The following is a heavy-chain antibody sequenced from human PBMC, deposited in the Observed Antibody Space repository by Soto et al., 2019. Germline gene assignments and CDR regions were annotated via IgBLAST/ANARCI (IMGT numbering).Heavy chain of an antibody. CDR1: GFTFSSYG. CDR3: AKYATMVRGTADFDY. V-gene: IGHV3-30*18. Sequence: GGSLRLSCAASGFTFSSYGMHWVRQAPGKGLEWVAVISYDGSNKYYADSVKGRFTISRDNSKNTLYLQMNSLRAEDTAVYYCAKYATMVRGTADFDYWGQGTLVTVSS. D-gene: IGHD3-10*01. CDR2: ISYDGSNK. J-gene: IGHJ4*02.